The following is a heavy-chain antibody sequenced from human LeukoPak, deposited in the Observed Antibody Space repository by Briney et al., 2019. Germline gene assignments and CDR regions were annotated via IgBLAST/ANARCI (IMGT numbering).Heavy chain of an antibody. CDR2: IGSGGTTI. CDR3: AREDYYDSGSNDY. V-gene: IGHV3-48*01. D-gene: IGHD3-22*01. CDR1: GFPFSRYS. J-gene: IGHJ4*02. Sequence: GGSLRLSCAASGFPFSRYSMNWVRQAPGKGLEWVSYIGSGGTTIYYADSVKGRFTISRDNAKNSLYLQMNGLRAEDTAVYYCAREDYYDSGSNDYWGQGTLVTVSS.